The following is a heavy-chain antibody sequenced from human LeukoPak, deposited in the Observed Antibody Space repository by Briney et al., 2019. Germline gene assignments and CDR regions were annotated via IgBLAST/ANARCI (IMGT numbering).Heavy chain of an antibody. D-gene: IGHD3-10*01. CDR1: GGSISSYY. Sequence: SETLSLTCTVSGGSISSYYWSWIRQPPGKGLEWIGSIYYSGSTYYNPSLKSRVTISVDTSKNQFSLKLSSVTAADTAVYYCARLPYYYGSGSYFPAYYMDVWGKGTTVTISS. CDR3: ARLPYYYGSGSYFPAYYMDV. V-gene: IGHV4-59*05. CDR2: IYYSGST. J-gene: IGHJ6*03.